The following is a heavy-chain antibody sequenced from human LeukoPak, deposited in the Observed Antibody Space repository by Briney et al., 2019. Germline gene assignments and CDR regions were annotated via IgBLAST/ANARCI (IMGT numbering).Heavy chain of an antibody. CDR1: GYTFTGYY. Sequence: ASVKVSRKASGYTFTGYYMHWVRQAPGQGLEWMGWINPNSGGTNYAQKFQGRVTMTRDTSISTAYMELSRLRSDDTAVYYCARVRSQYCSSTSCPYYFDYWGQGTLVTVSS. J-gene: IGHJ4*02. D-gene: IGHD2-2*01. CDR2: INPNSGGT. CDR3: ARVRSQYCSSTSCPYYFDY. V-gene: IGHV1-2*02.